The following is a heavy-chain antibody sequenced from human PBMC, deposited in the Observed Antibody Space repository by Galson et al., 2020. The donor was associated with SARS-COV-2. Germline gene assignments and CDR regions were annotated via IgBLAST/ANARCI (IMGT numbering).Heavy chain of an antibody. CDR1: GFTLSRYT. J-gene: IGHJ6*03. D-gene: IGHD1-1*01. CDR3: ARTGTPHYYYSYYMDV. Sequence: GGYLRLSCVGSGFTLSRYTMNWVRQVPGKGPEWVSSITTSSTYINYADSVKGRFTIARDNAKNSLFLQMNSLRAGDTALYFCARTGTPHYYYSYYMDVWGKGTTVTVSS. V-gene: IGHV3-21*01. CDR2: ITTSSTYI.